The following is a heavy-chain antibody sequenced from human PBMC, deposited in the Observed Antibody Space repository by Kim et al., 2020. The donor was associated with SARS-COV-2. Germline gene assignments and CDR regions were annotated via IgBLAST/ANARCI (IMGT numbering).Heavy chain of an antibody. CDR1: GFTFRNFA. D-gene: IGHD6-13*01. CDR2: INADSGYT. CDR3: AGNPRQGSAGGAGPFDY. V-gene: IGHV1-3*01. J-gene: IGHJ4*02. Sequence: ASVKVSCKASGFTFRNFAIHWVRRVPGQRLEWMGWINADSGYTELSQRFQGRVTITSDTSARPAYLDLRSLTSEDTALYYCAGNPRQGSAGGAGPFDYWGQGTLVTVSS.